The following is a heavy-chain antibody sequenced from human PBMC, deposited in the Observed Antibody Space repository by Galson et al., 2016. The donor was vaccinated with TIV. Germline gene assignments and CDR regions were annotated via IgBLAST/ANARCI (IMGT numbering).Heavy chain of an antibody. CDR2: IKQDGSEK. J-gene: IGHJ4*02. D-gene: IGHD4-23*01. V-gene: IGHV3-7*01. CDR1: GFTFSDYW. Sequence: SLRLSCAASGFTFSDYWMHWVRQTPGKGLEWVANIKQDGSEKYYVDSVKGRFTISRDNSKNTLYVQMNSLRAEDTAVYYCARAPDYGGNFGGTGETHSYYFHYWGQGTLVTVSS. CDR3: ARAPDYGGNFGGTGETHSYYFHY.